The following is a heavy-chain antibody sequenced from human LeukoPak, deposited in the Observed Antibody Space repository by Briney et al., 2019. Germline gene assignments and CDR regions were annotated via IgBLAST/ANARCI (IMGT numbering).Heavy chain of an antibody. CDR3: ARAFQSLGGLSLPDY. V-gene: IGHV7-4-1*02. CDR1: GYSFTGFY. Sequence: GASVKVSCKASGYSFTGFYMHWVRQAPGQGPEWMGWIHPSTGNPAYAQGFTGRFVFSLDTSVSTTYMEISSLKAEDTAVYFCARAFQSLGGLSLPDYWGQGTLVTVSS. CDR2: IHPSTGNP. D-gene: IGHD3-16*02. J-gene: IGHJ4*02.